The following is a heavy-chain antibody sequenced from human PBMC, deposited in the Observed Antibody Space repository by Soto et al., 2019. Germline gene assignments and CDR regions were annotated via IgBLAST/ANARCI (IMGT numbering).Heavy chain of an antibody. D-gene: IGHD3-9*01. CDR3: AKLYFDWLLYGRDYYYYMDV. CDR1: GFTFSSYA. V-gene: IGHV3-23*01. J-gene: IGHJ6*03. CDR2: ISGSGGST. Sequence: PGGSLRLSCAASGFTFSSYAMSWVRQAPGKGLEWVSAISGSGGSTYYADSVKGRFTISRDNSKNTLYLQMNSLRAEDTAVYYCAKLYFDWLLYGRDYYYYMDVWGKGTTVTVSS.